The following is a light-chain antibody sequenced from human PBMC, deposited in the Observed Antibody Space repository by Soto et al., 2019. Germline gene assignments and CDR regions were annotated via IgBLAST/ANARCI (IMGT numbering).Light chain of an antibody. J-gene: IGLJ2*01. CDR1: ASPKQY. Sequence: SYELTQPPSVSVSPGQTGRITRFGDASPKQYAYWYQQKPGEVPVLVIYEDSEMPSGIPERFSGSSSGTTVTLTISGVQAEDEADYYCQSADSSGTYGVFGGGTKLNVL. CDR3: QSADSSGTYGV. V-gene: IGLV3-25*03. CDR2: EDS.